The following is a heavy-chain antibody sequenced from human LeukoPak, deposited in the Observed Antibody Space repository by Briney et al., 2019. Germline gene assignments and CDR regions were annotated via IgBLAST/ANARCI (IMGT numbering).Heavy chain of an antibody. J-gene: IGHJ4*02. D-gene: IGHD3-22*01. V-gene: IGHV3-23*01. CDR2: ISGSGGST. Sequence: GGSLRLSCAASGSTFSSYAMSSVRQAPGNGLEWVSAISGSGGSTYYAVSVKGRFSISRDNSKNTLYLQMNSLRAEDTAVYYCARADAMIVVNWGQGTLVTVSS. CDR1: GSTFSSYA. CDR3: ARADAMIVVN.